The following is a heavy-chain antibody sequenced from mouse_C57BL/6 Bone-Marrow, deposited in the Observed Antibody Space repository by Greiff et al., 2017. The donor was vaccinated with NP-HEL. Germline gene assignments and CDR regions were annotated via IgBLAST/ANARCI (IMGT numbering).Heavy chain of an antibody. CDR2: ISSGGSYT. J-gene: IGHJ3*01. V-gene: IGHV5-6*01. CDR1: GFTFSSYG. D-gene: IGHD2-4*01. CDR3: ASAYDYGVAWFAY. Sequence: EVKLMESGGDLVKPGGSLKLSCAASGFTFSSYGMSWVRQTPDKRLEWVATISSGGSYTYYPDSVKGRFTFSRDNAKNTLYLQMSSLKSEDTAMYYCASAYDYGVAWFAYWGQGTLVTVSA.